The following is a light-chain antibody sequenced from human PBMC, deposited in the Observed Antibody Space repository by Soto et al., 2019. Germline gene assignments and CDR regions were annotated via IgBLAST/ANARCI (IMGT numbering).Light chain of an antibody. CDR3: SSYTSSSPLYV. Sequence: QAVVTQPASVSGSPGQSITISCTGTSSDVGGYSYVSWYQQHPDKAPKLIIYDVSNRPSGVSDRFSGSKSGNTASLTISGLQAEDEADYYCSSYTSSSPLYVFGTGTKVTVL. CDR2: DVS. V-gene: IGLV2-14*01. CDR1: SSDVGGYSY. J-gene: IGLJ1*01.